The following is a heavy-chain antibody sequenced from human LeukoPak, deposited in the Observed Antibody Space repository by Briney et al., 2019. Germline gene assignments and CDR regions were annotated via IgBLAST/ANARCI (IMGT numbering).Heavy chain of an antibody. CDR3: ARRRVGARTYDAFEI. CDR2: INWNGGST. CDR1: GFTFDDYG. V-gene: IGHV3-20*04. D-gene: IGHD1-26*01. Sequence: PGGSLRLSCAASGFTFDDYGMSWVRQAPGKGLEWVSGINWNGGSTGYADSVKGRFTISRDNAKNSLYLQMNRLRVLDTALYYCARRRVGARTYDAFEIWGQGTMVTVSS. J-gene: IGHJ3*02.